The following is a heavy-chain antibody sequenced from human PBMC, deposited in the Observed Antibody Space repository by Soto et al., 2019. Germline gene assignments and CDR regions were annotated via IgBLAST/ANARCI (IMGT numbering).Heavy chain of an antibody. CDR2: ISYDGSKK. CDR3: AKNRPPPSTGPIDY. D-gene: IGHD4-17*01. CDR1: GFTFSSYG. Sequence: GGSLRLSCAASGFTFSSYGMHWVRQAPGKGLEWVAVISYDGSKKYYADSVKGRFTISRDNSKNTLYLQMNSLRAEDTAVYYCAKNRPPPSTGPIDYWGQGTLVTVPS. V-gene: IGHV3-30*18. J-gene: IGHJ4*02.